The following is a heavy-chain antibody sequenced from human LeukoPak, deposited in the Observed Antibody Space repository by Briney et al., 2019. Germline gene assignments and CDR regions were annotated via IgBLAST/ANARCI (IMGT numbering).Heavy chain of an antibody. V-gene: IGHV4-39*01. CDR3: ARSYSDSGSYYFDF. D-gene: IGHD3-10*01. CDR2: IYYSGST. J-gene: IGHJ4*02. CDR1: GGSISSSSYY. Sequence: PSETLSRTCTVSGGSISSSSYYWGWIRQPPGKGLEWIGSIYYSGSTYYNPSLKSRVTISVDTSKNQFSLKLSSVTAADTAVYYCARSYSDSGSYYFDFWGQGMLVTVSP.